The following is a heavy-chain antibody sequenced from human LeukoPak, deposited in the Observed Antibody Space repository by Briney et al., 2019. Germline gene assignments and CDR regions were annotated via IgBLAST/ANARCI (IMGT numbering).Heavy chain of an antibody. Sequence: GGSLRLSCVTSGFTFSNHEMKWVRQAPGKGLEWVANTSRGGSDISYADSAKGRFTISSDIASNTLYLQMNSLRVEDTAVYFCVRARLIRLENFFDYWGQGTLVTVSS. CDR3: VRARLIRLENFFDY. J-gene: IGHJ4*02. D-gene: IGHD2-21*01. CDR1: GFTFSNHE. CDR2: TSRGGSDI. V-gene: IGHV3-48*03.